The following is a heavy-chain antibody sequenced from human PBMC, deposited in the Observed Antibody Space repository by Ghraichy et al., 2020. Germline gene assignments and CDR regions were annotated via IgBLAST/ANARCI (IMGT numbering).Heavy chain of an antibody. D-gene: IGHD3-10*01. CDR3: ARHVGGEGFDY. V-gene: IGHV4-39*01. CDR1: GGSITSSRYY. CDR2: IFYSGTT. J-gene: IGHJ4*02. Sequence: SETLSLTCTVSGGSITSSRYYWGWIRQPPGKGLEWIGSIFYSGTTYYNPSLKSRLTISVDTPRDQFSLTLTSVTAAETAVYYCARHVGGEGFDYWGQGTLVTVSS.